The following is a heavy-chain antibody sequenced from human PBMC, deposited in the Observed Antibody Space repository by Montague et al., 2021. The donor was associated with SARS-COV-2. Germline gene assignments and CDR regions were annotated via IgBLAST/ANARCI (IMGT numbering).Heavy chain of an antibody. CDR1: GASISSSY. D-gene: IGHD5-18*01. V-gene: IGHV4-4*07. CDR3: ARDGRRLYTYGSLDY. CDR2: IDTSGSP. Sequence: SETLSLTCTVSGASISSSYWGWIRQTAGKGLEWIGRIDTSGSPKYNPSLKSRVTMSLDTSKNQFSLKVNSVTVADTAMYFCARDGRRLYTYGSLDYWGQESWSPSPQ. J-gene: IGHJ4*01.